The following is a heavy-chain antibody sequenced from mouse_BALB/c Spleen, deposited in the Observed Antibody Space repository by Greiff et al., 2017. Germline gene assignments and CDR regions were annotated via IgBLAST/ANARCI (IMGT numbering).Heavy chain of an antibody. CDR2: IYYSGTI. J-gene: IGHJ4*01. V-gene: IGHV3-5*02. D-gene: IGHD1-1*02. CDR1: GISITTGNYR. CDR3: ARVGLWAMDY. Sequence: EVKLMESGPGLVKPSQTVSLTCTVTGISITTGNYRWSWIRQFPGNKLEWIGYIYYSGTITYNPSLTSRTTITRDTSKNQFFLEMNSLTAEDTATYYCARVGLWAMDYWGQGTSVTVSS.